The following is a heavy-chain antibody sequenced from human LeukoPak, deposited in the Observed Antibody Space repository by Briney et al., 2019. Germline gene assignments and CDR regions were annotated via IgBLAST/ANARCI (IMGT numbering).Heavy chain of an antibody. Sequence: GGSLRLSCAASGFTFDDYGMSWVRQAPGKGLEWVSGINWNGGSTGYADSVKGRFTISRDNAKNSLYLQMNSLRAEDTALYYCAKDGYVWGSYRQAYYFDYWGQGTLVTVSS. V-gene: IGHV3-20*04. D-gene: IGHD3-16*02. CDR1: GFTFDDYG. CDR3: AKDGYVWGSYRQAYYFDY. J-gene: IGHJ4*02. CDR2: INWNGGST.